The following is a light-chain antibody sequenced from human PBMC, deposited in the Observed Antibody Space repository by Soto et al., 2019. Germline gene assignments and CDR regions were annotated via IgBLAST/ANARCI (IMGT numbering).Light chain of an antibody. Sequence: EIVLTQSPGTLSLSPGERATLSCRASQSVNSDYLAWYQQKPGQAPRLLIYAASSRATGIPDRFSGNGSGTDFTLTITRLEPEDFAVYYCQQYGGSPFTFGPGTKVDI. CDR3: QQYGGSPFT. CDR2: AAS. V-gene: IGKV3-20*01. J-gene: IGKJ3*01. CDR1: QSVNSDY.